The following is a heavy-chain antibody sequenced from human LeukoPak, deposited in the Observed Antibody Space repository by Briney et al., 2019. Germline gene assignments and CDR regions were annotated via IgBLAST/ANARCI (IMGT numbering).Heavy chain of an antibody. Sequence: ASVKVSCKASGYTFTSYDINWVRQATGQGLEWMGWMNPKSGNTGYAQKLQGRVTITRNTSISTAYMELSSLRSEDTAVYYCARGDYYDYVWGSYSHYYYMDVWGKGTTVTVSS. D-gene: IGHD3-16*01. CDR3: ARGDYYDYVWGSYSHYYYMDV. CDR2: MNPKSGNT. V-gene: IGHV1-8*03. CDR1: GYTFTSYD. J-gene: IGHJ6*03.